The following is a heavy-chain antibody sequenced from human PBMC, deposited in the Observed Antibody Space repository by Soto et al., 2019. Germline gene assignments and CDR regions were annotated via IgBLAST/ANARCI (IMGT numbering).Heavy chain of an antibody. CDR3: AKSTRAGIAVAGKFDP. CDR2: IYYSGST. V-gene: IGHV4-39*01. J-gene: IGHJ5*02. Sequence: SETLSLTCTVSGGSISSSSYYWGWIRQPPGKGLEWIGSIYYSGSTYYNPSLKSRVTISVDTSKIQFSLKLSSVTAADTAVYYCAKSTRAGIAVAGKFDPWGQGTLVTVSS. CDR1: GGSISSSSYY. D-gene: IGHD6-19*01.